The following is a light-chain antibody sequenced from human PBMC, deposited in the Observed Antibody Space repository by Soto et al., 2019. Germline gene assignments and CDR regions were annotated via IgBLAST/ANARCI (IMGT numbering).Light chain of an antibody. Sequence: DIQMTQSPSSLSASVGDRVTITCRASQNIDNYLNWYQHKAGKAPKLLIYATSTLQSGVPSRFSGSGSGTDFTLTISNLQTEDFAIYFCQQFHTWPVTFGGGTKVDIK. CDR1: QNIDNY. J-gene: IGKJ4*01. CDR2: ATS. V-gene: IGKV1-39*01. CDR3: QQFHTWPVT.